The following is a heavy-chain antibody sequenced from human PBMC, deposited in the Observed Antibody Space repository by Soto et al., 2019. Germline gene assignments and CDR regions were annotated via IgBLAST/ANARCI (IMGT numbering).Heavy chain of an antibody. CDR3: ARDRWLHYFDY. V-gene: IGHV4-4*02. CDR2: IYHSGST. CDR1: GGSISSSNW. J-gene: IGHJ4*02. D-gene: IGHD5-12*01. Sequence: SETLSLTCAVSGGSISSSNWWSWVRQPPGKGLEWIGEIYHSGSTNYNPSLKSRVTTSVDKSKNQFSLKLSSVTAADTAVYYCARDRWLHYFDYWGQGTLVTVSS.